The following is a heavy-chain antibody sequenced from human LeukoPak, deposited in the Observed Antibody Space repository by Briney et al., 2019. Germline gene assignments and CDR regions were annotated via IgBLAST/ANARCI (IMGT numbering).Heavy chain of an antibody. CDR2: ICSGRSTI. J-gene: IGHJ3*02. Sequence: GGSLRLSCAVSGFTFSSYSMNWVRQAPGKGGEWGSYICSGRSTIYYADSVKGRFTISRENAKNSLYLQMNSLRAEDTAVYYCARKTGGSLDIWGQGTMVTVSS. CDR1: GFTFSSYS. CDR3: ARKTGGSLDI. V-gene: IGHV3-48*01. D-gene: IGHD7-27*01.